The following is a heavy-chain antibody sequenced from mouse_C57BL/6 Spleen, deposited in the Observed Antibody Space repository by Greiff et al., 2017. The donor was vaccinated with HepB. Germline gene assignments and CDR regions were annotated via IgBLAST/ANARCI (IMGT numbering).Heavy chain of an antibody. J-gene: IGHJ3*01. Sequence: QVQLQQPGAELVMPGASVKLSCKASGYTFTSYWMHWVKQRPGQGLEWIGEIDPSDSYTNYNQKFKGKSTLTVDKSSSTAYMLLSSLTSEESAVYYCARRGYYYGSSYWFAYWGQGTLVTVSA. CDR3: ARRGYYYGSSYWFAY. V-gene: IGHV1-69*01. D-gene: IGHD1-1*01. CDR2: IDPSDSYT. CDR1: GYTFTSYW.